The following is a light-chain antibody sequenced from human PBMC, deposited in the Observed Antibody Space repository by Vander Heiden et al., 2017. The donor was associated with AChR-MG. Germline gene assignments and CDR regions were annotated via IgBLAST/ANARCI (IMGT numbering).Light chain of an antibody. V-gene: IGLV3-1*01. J-gene: IGLJ2*01. CDR2: QDT. Sequence: SHDPTHPPSVSVPPGQPASLTCSGNNSGDKSVYWYQQTPGQPPVLVNEQDTMPPSGIPGRFSGSNSGNTATLTISGTQTMDEDDYYCQAWNSSVVFGGGTKLTVL. CDR3: QAWNSSVV. CDR1: NSGDKS.